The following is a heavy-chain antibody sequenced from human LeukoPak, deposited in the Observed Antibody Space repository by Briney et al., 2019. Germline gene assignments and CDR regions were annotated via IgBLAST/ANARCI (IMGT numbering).Heavy chain of an antibody. CDR1: GGSISSSSYY. D-gene: IGHD6-19*01. CDR3: ARYRGAVAGNYFDY. CDR2: IFYSGST. J-gene: IGHJ4*02. V-gene: IGHV4-39*01. Sequence: SETLSLTCTVSGGSISSSSYYWGWIRQPPGKWLEWIGSIFYSGSTYYNPSLQSRVTISVDTSKNQFSLKLTSVTATDTAVYYCARYRGAVAGNYFDYWGQGTLVTVSS.